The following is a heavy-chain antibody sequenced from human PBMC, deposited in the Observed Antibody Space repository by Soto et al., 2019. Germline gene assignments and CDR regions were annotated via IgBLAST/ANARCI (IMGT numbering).Heavy chain of an antibody. CDR1: GCTFSSYA. D-gene: IGHD3-16*02. CDR3: ATGGYDYVWGSYRYTGAPMPIDY. Sequence: EVQLLESGGGLVQPGGSLRLSCAASGCTFSSYAMSWVCQAPGKGLEWVSATSGSGRSTYYADSVKGRCIISRDDSKNAMYLQMNSLRAEDTAVYYCATGGYDYVWGSYRYTGAPMPIDYWGQGTLVTVSS. J-gene: IGHJ4*02. V-gene: IGHV3-23*01. CDR2: TSGSGRST.